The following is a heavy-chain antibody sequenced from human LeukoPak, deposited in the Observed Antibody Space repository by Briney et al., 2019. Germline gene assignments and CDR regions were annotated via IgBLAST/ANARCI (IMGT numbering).Heavy chain of an antibody. CDR3: ARGDYYDSSGYSFDY. V-gene: IGHV1-69*05. CDR1: GYTFTSYA. D-gene: IGHD3-22*01. CDR2: IIPIFGTA. J-gene: IGHJ4*02. Sequence: SVKVSCKASGYTFTSYAISWVRQAPGHGLEWMGGIIPIFGTANYAQKFQGRVTITTDESTSTAYMELSSLRSEDTAVYYCARGDYYDSSGYSFDYWGQGTQVTVSS.